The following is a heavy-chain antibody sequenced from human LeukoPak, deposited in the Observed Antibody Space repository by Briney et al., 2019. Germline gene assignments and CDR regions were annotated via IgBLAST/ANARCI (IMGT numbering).Heavy chain of an antibody. D-gene: IGHD3-3*02. V-gene: IGHV4-59*01. Sequence: SETLSLTCTVSGGSISSYYWSWIRQPPGKGLEWIGYIYYSGSTNYNPSLKSRVTISVDTSKNQFSLELSSVTAADTAVYYCARVPSHFKVSPPYFDYWGQGTLVTVSS. J-gene: IGHJ4*02. CDR1: GGSISSYY. CDR2: IYYSGST. CDR3: ARVPSHFKVSPPYFDY.